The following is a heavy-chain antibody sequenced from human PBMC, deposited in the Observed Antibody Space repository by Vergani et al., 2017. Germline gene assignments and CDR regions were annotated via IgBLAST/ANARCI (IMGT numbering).Heavy chain of an antibody. CDR3: ATGAGPFDY. CDR2: INNDGHT. Sequence: QVQLQQWGAGVVKPSGTLSLTCAVFGESFSSFYWSWIRQPPGKGLEWIGEINNDGHTNYNPSLESRVTVSRDTAKNQFSLNLMSVTAADTAMYYCATGAGPFDYWGQGTLVTVSS. V-gene: IGHV4-34*02. D-gene: IGHD7-27*01. J-gene: IGHJ4*02. CDR1: GESFSSFY.